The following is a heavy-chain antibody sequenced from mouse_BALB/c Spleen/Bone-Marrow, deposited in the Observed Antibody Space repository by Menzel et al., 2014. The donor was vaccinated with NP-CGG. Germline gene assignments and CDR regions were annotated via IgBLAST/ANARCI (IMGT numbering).Heavy chain of an antibody. V-gene: IGHV1-9*01. CDR3: ARLITTGGFAS. Sequence: VKLQESGAELMKPGASVKISCKATGYTFSSYWIEWVKQRPGHGLEWIGEILPGSGSTNYNERFRGKGTFTADTSSSTAYMQLSSLTSEDSAVYYCARLITTGGFASWGQGTLVTVSA. D-gene: IGHD2-4*01. J-gene: IGHJ3*01. CDR2: ILPGSGST. CDR1: GYTFSSYW.